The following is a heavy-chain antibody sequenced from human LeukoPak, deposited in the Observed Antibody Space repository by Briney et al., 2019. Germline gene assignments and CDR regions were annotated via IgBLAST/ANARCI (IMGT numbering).Heavy chain of an antibody. D-gene: IGHD6-19*01. CDR3: ARASSGRYDY. Sequence: SETLSLTCTVSGGSISSSSYYWGWIRQPPGKGLEWIGTIYYSGSTYYNPSLKSRVTISVDTSKNQFSLKLSSVTAADTAVFYCARASSGRYDYWGQGTLVTVSS. CDR2: IYYSGST. CDR1: GGSISSSSYY. J-gene: IGHJ4*02. V-gene: IGHV4-39*07.